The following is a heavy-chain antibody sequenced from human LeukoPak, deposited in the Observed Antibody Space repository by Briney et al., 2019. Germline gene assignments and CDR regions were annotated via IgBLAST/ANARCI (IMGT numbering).Heavy chain of an antibody. CDR2: IIPILGIA. CDR1: GGTFSSYA. J-gene: IGHJ4*02. Sequence: GASVKVSCKASGGTFSSYAISWVRQAPGQGLEWMGRIIPILGIANYAQKFQGRVTITADKSTSTAYMELSSLTSEDTAVYYCAVTMVQGAINWASDYWGQGTLVTVSS. CDR3: AVTMVQGAINWASDY. D-gene: IGHD3-10*01. V-gene: IGHV1-69*04.